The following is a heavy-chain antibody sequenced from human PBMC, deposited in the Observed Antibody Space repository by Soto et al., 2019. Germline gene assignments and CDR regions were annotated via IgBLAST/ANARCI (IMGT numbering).Heavy chain of an antibody. D-gene: IGHD6-13*01. V-gene: IGHV4-61*01. CDR3: ARDSSSWIFDP. CDR2: IYYSGST. J-gene: IGHJ5*02. Sequence: PSETLSLTCTVSGGSVSSGSYYWSWIRQPPGKGLEWIGYIYYSGSTNYNPSLKSRVTISVDTSKNQFSLKLSSVTAADTAVYYCARDSSSWIFDPWGQGTLVTVSS. CDR1: GGSVSSGSYY.